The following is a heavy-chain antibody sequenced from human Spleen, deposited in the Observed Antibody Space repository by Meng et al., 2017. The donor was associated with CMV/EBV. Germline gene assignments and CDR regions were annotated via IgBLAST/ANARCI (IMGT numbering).Heavy chain of an antibody. CDR3: AHSKAGGLYGMDV. V-gene: IGHV1-18*01. CDR2: ISGHNNNI. J-gene: IGHJ6*02. D-gene: IGHD3-10*01. Sequence: ASVKVSCKVSGYTFTTYGISWVRQAPGQGLEYVGWISGHNNNIKYVQKFQGRVAMTTDTSTSTAYMELRSLRPDDTAVYYCAHSKAGGLYGMDVWGQGTTVTVSS. CDR1: GYTFTTYG.